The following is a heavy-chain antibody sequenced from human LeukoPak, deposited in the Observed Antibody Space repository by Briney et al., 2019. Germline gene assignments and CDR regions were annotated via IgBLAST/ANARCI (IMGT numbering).Heavy chain of an antibody. CDR3: AKAVGGMIYYYMDV. Sequence: GGSLRLSCAASGFTFSSYGMHWVRQAPGKGLEWVAVISYDGSNKYYADSVKGRFTISRDNSKNTLYLQMNSLRAEDTAVYYCAKAVGGMIYYYMDVWGKGTTVTVSS. J-gene: IGHJ6*03. CDR2: ISYDGSNK. D-gene: IGHD3-16*01. CDR1: GFTFSSYG. V-gene: IGHV3-30*18.